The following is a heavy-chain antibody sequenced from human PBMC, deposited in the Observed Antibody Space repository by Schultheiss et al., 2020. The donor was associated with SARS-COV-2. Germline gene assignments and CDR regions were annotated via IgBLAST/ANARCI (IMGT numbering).Heavy chain of an antibody. D-gene: IGHD4-23*01. Sequence: GESLKISCAASGFTFSSYAMSWVRQAPGKGLEWVSAISGGDDSTYYADSVKGRFTISRDNSKNTLYLQMNSLRAEDTAVYYCAKGFTVITVDWFDPWGQGTLVTVSS. CDR1: GFTFSSYA. CDR2: ISGGDDST. V-gene: IGHV3-23*01. CDR3: AKGFTVITVDWFDP. J-gene: IGHJ5*02.